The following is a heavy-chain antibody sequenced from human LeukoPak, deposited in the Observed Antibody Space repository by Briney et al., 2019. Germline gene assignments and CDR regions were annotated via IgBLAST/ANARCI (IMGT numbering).Heavy chain of an antibody. CDR2: ISTYNGET. V-gene: IGHV1-18*01. CDR3: ARDGATPNARLRWFDP. D-gene: IGHD5-24*01. Sequence: GASVKVSCKASGYTFTSYAITWVRQAPGPGFESMGWISTYNGETAYAQKLQGRVTMTTDTSTSTAYMELRSLRSDDTAVYYCARDGATPNARLRWFDPWGQGTLVTVSS. J-gene: IGHJ5*02. CDR1: GYTFTSYA.